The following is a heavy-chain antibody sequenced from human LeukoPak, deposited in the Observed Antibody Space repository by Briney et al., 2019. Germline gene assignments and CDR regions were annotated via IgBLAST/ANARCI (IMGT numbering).Heavy chain of an antibody. D-gene: IGHD2-15*01. V-gene: IGHV4-59*01. J-gene: IGHJ6*02. CDR2: IYYSGST. Sequence: SETLSPTCTVSGGSISSYYWSWIRQPPGKGLERIGYIYYSGSTNYNPSLKSRVTISVDTSKNQFSLKLSCVTAAGTGVYYCASGRLGICSGGSWYYYLYGMDVWGQGTTVTVSS. CDR3: ASGRLGICSGGSWYYYLYGMDV. CDR1: GGSISSYY.